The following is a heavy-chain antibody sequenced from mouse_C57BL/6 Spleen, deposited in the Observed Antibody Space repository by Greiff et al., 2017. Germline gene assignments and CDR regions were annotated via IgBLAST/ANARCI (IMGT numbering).Heavy chain of an antibody. D-gene: IGHD2-4*01. CDR1: GYTFTSYW. CDR3: ACASFYDYTGYFDV. V-gene: IGHV1-53*01. J-gene: IGHJ1*03. Sequence: VQLQQPGTELVKPGASVKLSCKASGYTFTSYWMHWVKQRPGQGLEWIGNINPSNGATNYNEKFKGKATLTVDKSSSTAYMQLRSLPSEDSAVSYDACASFYDYTGYFDVWGTGTTVTVSS. CDR2: INPSNGAT.